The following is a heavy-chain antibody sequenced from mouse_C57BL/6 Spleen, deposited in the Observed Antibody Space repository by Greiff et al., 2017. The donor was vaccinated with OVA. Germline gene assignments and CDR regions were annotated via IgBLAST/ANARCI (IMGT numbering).Heavy chain of an antibody. Sequence: QVQLQQSGPELVKPGASVKISCKASGYAFSSSWMNWVKQRPGKGLEWIGRIYPGDGDTNYNGKFKGKATLTADKSSSTAYMQLSSLTSEDSAVYFCGYGYPAWFAYWGQGTLVTVSA. J-gene: IGHJ3*01. CDR1: GYAFSSSW. D-gene: IGHD2-2*01. V-gene: IGHV1-82*01. CDR3: GYGYPAWFAY. CDR2: IYPGDGDT.